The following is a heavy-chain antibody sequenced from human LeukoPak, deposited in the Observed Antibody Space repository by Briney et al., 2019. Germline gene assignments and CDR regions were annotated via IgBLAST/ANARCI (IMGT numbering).Heavy chain of an antibody. J-gene: IGHJ4*02. D-gene: IGHD5-18*01. CDR3: TGAFSYILFDY. CDR1: ESCFTNYL. Sequence: GASLNISWTASESCFTNYLIGWVRQPPGKGLEWMAIIYPGVSDTRYSPSFQGQVTISADKSINSAYLQWSSRKASDTAMYYCTGAFSYILFDYGGEGTLVTVSS. CDR2: IYPGVSDT. V-gene: IGHV5-51*01.